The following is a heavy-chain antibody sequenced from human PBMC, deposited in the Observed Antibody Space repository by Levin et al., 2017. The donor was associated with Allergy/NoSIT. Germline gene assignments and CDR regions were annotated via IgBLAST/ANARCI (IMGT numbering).Heavy chain of an antibody. CDR1: GYTFTSYG. Sequence: ASVKVSCKSSGYTFTSYGISWVRQAPGQGLEWVGWISADNGDTNFAQKLQGRITMTTDTSTSTAYMELRSPRFDDTAVYYCARVPGGYCSGGTCYSFHMDVWGKGTTVTVSS. D-gene: IGHD2-15*01. V-gene: IGHV1-18*01. J-gene: IGHJ6*03. CDR2: ISADNGDT. CDR3: ARVPGGYCSGGTCYSFHMDV.